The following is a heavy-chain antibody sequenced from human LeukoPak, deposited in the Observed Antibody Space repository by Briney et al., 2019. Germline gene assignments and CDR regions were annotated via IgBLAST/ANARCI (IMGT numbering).Heavy chain of an antibody. J-gene: IGHJ4*02. CDR2: ISPRGDRT. CDR3: AKVFCSSPRCFVPFDY. CDR1: GSTFSNFA. D-gene: IGHD2-2*01. Sequence: GGSLRLSCAAPGSTFSNFAMGWVRQAPGKGLVWLSTISPRGDRTYDADSVRGRFIISRDNSKNTFYLQLNSLRAEDTAVYYCAKVFCSSPRCFVPFDYWGQGTLVSVSS. V-gene: IGHV3-23*01.